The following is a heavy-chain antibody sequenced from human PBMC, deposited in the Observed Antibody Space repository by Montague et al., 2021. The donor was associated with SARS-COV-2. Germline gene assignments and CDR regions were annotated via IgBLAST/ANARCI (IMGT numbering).Heavy chain of an antibody. J-gene: IGHJ4*02. V-gene: IGHV4-59*08. CDR2: VLCNKGT. CDR3: VRHPHYDGLNGPPDF. Sequence: SETLSLTYTVSGVSVTDYYWSWIRQPPGKGLEWVGDVLCNKGTNFNPSLKSRVAISVDTSKNQFSLRLTSVTAADTALYYCVRHPHYDGLNGPPDFWDQGTLVTVSS. CDR1: GVSVTDYY. D-gene: IGHD3-9*01.